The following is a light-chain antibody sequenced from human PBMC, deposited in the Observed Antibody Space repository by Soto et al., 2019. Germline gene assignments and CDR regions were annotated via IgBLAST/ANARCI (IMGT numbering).Light chain of an antibody. CDR1: QSVSSSY. CDR3: QQYGSSSWT. J-gene: IGKJ1*01. Sequence: EMVLTESAGTLSLSPGERSPLSCRASQSVSSSYLAWYQQRPGQAPRLLIYGASSRATGIPDRFSGSGSGTEFTLTISRLEPEDFAVYYCQQYGSSSWTFGQGTNVDI. V-gene: IGKV3-20*01. CDR2: GAS.